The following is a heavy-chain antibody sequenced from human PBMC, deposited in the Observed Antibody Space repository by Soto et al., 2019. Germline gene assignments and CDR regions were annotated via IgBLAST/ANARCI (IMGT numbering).Heavy chain of an antibody. Sequence: ASVKVSCKASGYTFTSYDMNWVRQATGQGLEWMGWMNPNSGNTGYAQKFQGRVTMTKNTSINTAYMELSSLRSEDTAVYYCATAILGITNYFDYWGQGTLVTVSS. CDR1: GYTFTSYD. CDR3: ATAILGITNYFDY. CDR2: MNPNSGNT. V-gene: IGHV1-8*01. D-gene: IGHD1-20*01. J-gene: IGHJ4*02.